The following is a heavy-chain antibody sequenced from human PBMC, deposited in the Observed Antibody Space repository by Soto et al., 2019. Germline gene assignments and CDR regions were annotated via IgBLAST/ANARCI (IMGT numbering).Heavy chain of an antibody. V-gene: IGHV4-34*01. J-gene: IGHJ5*02. Sequence: QVQLQQWGAGLLKPSETLSLTCAVYGESFSGYYWSWIRQPPGKGLEWIGEINHSGSTNYNPSLKSRVTISVDTSNNQFSLKLSAVTAADTAVYYCARGRYDYGCGSYRLGWFDPWGQGTLVTVSS. CDR1: GESFSGYY. CDR2: INHSGST. CDR3: ARGRYDYGCGSYRLGWFDP. D-gene: IGHD3-16*02.